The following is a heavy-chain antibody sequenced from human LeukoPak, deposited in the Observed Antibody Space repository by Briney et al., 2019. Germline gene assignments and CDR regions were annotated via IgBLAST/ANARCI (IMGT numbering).Heavy chain of an antibody. CDR1: GVSVSSGSYY. CDR3: AAGGVGVEAFDY. J-gene: IGHJ4*02. D-gene: IGHD3-3*01. CDR2: IYYSGST. Sequence: PSETLSLTCTVSGVSVSSGSYYWSWIRQPPGKGLEWIGYIYYSGSTNYNPSLKSRVTISVDTSKNHFSLKLSSVTAADTAVYYCAAGGVGVEAFDYWGQGTLVTVSS. V-gene: IGHV4-61*03.